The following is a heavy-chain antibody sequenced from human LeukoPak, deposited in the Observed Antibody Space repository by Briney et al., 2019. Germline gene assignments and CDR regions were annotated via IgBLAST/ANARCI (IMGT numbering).Heavy chain of an antibody. CDR2: MSPKSGNT. Sequence: GASVKVSCKASGYTFTSYDFNWVRQASGQGFEWMGWMSPKSGNTGYAQEFQGRVTMTRDTSISTAYMELSSLRSEDTAVYYCARALEGGHIDFWARGTLVTVSS. CDR3: ARALEGGHIDF. D-gene: IGHD3-16*01. J-gene: IGHJ4*02. V-gene: IGHV1-8*01. CDR1: GYTFTSYD.